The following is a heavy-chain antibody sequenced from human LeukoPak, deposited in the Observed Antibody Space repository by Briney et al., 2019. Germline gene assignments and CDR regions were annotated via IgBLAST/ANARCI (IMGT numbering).Heavy chain of an antibody. V-gene: IGHV3-30*04. CDR3: ARGRYGSGSYASYGMDV. CDR1: GFTFSSYA. D-gene: IGHD3-10*01. J-gene: IGHJ6*02. CDR2: ISYDGSNK. Sequence: PGGSLRLSCAASGFTFSSYAMHWVRQAPGKGLEWVAVISYDGSNKYYADSVKGRFTISRDNSKKTLYLQMNSLRAEDTAVYYCARGRYGSGSYASYGMDVWGQGTTVTVSS.